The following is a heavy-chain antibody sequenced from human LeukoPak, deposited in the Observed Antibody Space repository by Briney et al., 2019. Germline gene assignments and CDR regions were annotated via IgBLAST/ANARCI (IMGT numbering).Heavy chain of an antibody. D-gene: IGHD6-13*01. J-gene: IGHJ4*02. CDR1: GGSFSGYY. CDR3: ARAIAAAFGY. Sequence: SETLSLTCAVYGGSFSGYYWSWIRQPPGKGLEWIGEINHSGSTNYNPSLKSRVTISVDTSKNQFSLKLSSVTAADTAVYYCARAIAAAFGYWGQGTLLTVSS. CDR2: INHSGST. V-gene: IGHV4-34*01.